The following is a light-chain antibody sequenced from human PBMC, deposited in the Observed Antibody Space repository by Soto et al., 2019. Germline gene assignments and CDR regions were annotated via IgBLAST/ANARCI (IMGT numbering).Light chain of an antibody. Sequence: TALTQSPGTLSLSPRAKAPLSRRASQSVSSNYLAWYQQKPGQAPRLLIYGASSRATGIPDRFSGSGSGTDFTLTICRLEPEDLAVYYCQQYGTSRAFGQGTKV. V-gene: IGKV3-20*01. CDR3: QQYGTSRA. CDR1: QSVSSNY. CDR2: GAS. J-gene: IGKJ1*01.